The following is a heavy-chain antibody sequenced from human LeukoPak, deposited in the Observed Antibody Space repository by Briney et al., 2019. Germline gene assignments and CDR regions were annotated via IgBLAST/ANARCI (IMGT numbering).Heavy chain of an antibody. J-gene: IGHJ3*01. CDR3: ARGGRAFDV. V-gene: IGHV4-30-2*01. Sequence: SETLSLTCTVSGAFISSGGFYWSWLRQPPGKGLEWIGYIYHSGKAYYNPSLESRVTITVDRSKNHFSLNLNSVTAADTSVYYCARGGRAFDVWGQGTLISVSP. CDR1: GAFISSGGFY. CDR2: IYHSGKA.